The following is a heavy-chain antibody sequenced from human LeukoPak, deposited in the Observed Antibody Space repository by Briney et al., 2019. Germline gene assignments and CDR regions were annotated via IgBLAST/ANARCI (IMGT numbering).Heavy chain of an antibody. D-gene: IGHD1-1*01. V-gene: IGHV1-2*02. CDR2: INPNSGGT. Sequence: GASVKVSCKASGYSFTGYHIHWKRQAPGQGLEWMAWINPNSGGTHYAQKFQGRVTMTRDTSISAAYMELSRLRSDDTTVYYCARYPVEAARVEAFDIWGQGTMVTVSS. J-gene: IGHJ3*02. CDR1: GYSFTGYH. CDR3: ARYPVEAARVEAFDI.